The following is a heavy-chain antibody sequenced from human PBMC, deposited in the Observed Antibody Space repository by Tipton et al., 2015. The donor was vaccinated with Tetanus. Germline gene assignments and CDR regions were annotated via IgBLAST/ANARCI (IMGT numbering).Heavy chain of an antibody. J-gene: IGHJ4*02. V-gene: IGHV1-18*01. CDR2: ISAYNGNT. Sequence: QSGAEVKKPGASVKVSCKASGYTFTDYYLHWVRQAPGQGLEWMGWISAYNGNTNYAQKLQGRVTMTTDTSTSTAYMELRSLRSDDTAVYYCARGYCSGGSCYSDYWGQGTLVTVSS. D-gene: IGHD2-15*01. CDR3: ARGYCSGGSCYSDY. CDR1: GYTFTDYY.